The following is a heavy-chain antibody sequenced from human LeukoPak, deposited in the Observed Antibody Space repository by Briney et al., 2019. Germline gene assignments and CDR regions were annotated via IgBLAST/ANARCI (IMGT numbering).Heavy chain of an antibody. V-gene: IGHV4-34*01. J-gene: IGHJ6*02. CDR3: ARGVVVASYYYYGMDV. CDR2: INHSGST. CDR1: GGSFSGYY. D-gene: IGHD2-15*01. Sequence: KPSETLSLTCAVYGGSFSGYYWSWIRQPPGKGLEWIGEINHSGSTNYNPSLKSRVTISVDTSKNQFSLKLSSVTAADTAVYYCARGVVVASYYYYGMDVWGQGTTVTVSS.